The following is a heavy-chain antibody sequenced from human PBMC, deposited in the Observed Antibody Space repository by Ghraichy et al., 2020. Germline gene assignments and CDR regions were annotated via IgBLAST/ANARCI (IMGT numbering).Heavy chain of an antibody. J-gene: IGHJ4*01. CDR1: VGSFSDYY. D-gene: IGHD4-11*01. V-gene: IGHV4-34*01. Sequence: SETLSLTCVMYVGSFSDYYWSWIRQSPRKGLEWIGEISQTEGTKYSPSLKSRVTISIDTPNNEFSLKLTSVTAADTAVYYCVRGLDHSKQGYWGQGTLVTVSS. CDR2: ISQTEGT. CDR3: VRGLDHSKQGY.